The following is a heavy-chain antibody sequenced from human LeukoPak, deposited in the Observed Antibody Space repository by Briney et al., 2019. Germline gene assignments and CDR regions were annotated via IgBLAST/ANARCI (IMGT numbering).Heavy chain of an antibody. J-gene: IGHJ3*02. CDR1: GYTFTSYY. D-gene: IGHD1-1*01. V-gene: IGHV1-46*01. CDR2: INPSGGST. CDR3: ARQLEQEEVFDI. Sequence: GASVKVSCKASGYTFTSYYMHWVRQAPGQGLEWMGIINPSGGSTSYAQKFQGRVTMTRDTSTSTVYMELSSLISEDTAVYYCARQLEQEEVFDIWGQGTMVTVSS.